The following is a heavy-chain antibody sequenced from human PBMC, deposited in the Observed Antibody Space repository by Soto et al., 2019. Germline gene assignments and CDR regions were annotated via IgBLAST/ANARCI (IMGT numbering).Heavy chain of an antibody. D-gene: IGHD3-22*01. Sequence: PGWSLRLSCASSVFTFIDYYMSWIRQAPGKGLEWVSYIGSSDNIIYYADSVKGRFTISRDNAKNSLYLQMNSLRAEDTAVYYCARDLGYYESSGYFDYWGQGTLVTVSS. J-gene: IGHJ4*02. V-gene: IGHV3-11*01. CDR2: IGSSDNII. CDR3: ARDLGYYESSGYFDY. CDR1: VFTFIDYY.